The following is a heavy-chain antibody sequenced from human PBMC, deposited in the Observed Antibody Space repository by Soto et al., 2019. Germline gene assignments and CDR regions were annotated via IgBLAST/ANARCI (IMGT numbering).Heavy chain of an antibody. CDR1: GYSFSSYA. D-gene: IGHD4-17*01. CDR3: ASGLPGYFEN. Sequence: QVQLVQSGDEVKKPGASVKVSCKASGYSFSSYAMHWVRQAPGQRLEWLGWINAGSGYTKYSQKFQGRVTLAQDTSATTAYMDLSSLRSEDTAVYYCASGLPGYFENCGQRTLVTVSS. V-gene: IGHV1-3*01. J-gene: IGHJ4*02. CDR2: INAGSGYT.